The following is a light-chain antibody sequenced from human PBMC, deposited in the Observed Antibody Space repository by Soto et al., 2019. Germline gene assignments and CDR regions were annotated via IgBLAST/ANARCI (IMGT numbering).Light chain of an antibody. J-gene: IGLJ1*01. CDR1: STDVGGYNY. CDR3: SAYAGNNIHYV. Sequence: QSVLTLPPSASGSAGQSVTISCTGTSTDVGGYNYVSWYQQHPGKAPKLMIYEVSKRPSGVPDRFSGSKSGNTASLTVSGLQDEDEADYYCSAYAGNNIHYVFGTGTKVTVL. CDR2: EVS. V-gene: IGLV2-8*01.